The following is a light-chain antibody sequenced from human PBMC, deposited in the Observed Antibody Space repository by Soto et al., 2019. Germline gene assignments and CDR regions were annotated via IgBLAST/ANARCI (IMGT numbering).Light chain of an antibody. V-gene: IGKV3-20*01. CDR1: QSVSSSY. CDR2: GAS. J-gene: IGKJ2*01. CDR3: QQYGSSPNT. Sequence: EIVLTQSPGTLSLSPGERATLSCRASQSVSSSYLAWYQQKPGQAPGLLIYGASSRATGIPDRFSGSGSGTDFTLTIRRLEPEDFAVYYCQQYGSSPNTFGQGTKLEIK.